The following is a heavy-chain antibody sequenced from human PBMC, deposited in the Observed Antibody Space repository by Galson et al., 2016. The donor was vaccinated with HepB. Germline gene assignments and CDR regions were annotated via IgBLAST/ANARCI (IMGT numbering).Heavy chain of an antibody. V-gene: IGHV3-33*01. CDR3: VRDRAARDTVYYYGMDV. D-gene: IGHD6-25*01. J-gene: IGHJ6*02. Sequence: SLRLSCAASGFTFNNYGMHWVRQAPGKGLEWVALIWYDGRNKYYADSVKGRFTISRDNSKNTLYLQMNSLRAEDKAVYYCVRDRAARDTVYYYGMDVWGQGATVTVSS. CDR2: IWYDGRNK. CDR1: GFTFNNYG.